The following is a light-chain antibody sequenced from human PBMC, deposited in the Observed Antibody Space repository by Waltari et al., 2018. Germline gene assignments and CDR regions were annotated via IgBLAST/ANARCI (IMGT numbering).Light chain of an antibody. J-gene: IGKJ1*01. CDR3: QHHVTLPAT. Sequence: EIVVAQSPRTASLSPGERHTLPCRATQTVGSSSLAWYQQKPGQAPRLVIYRASRRATGIPDRFSGSGSGTDFSLTISRLEPDDFAVYYCQHHVTLPATFGQGTKVEIK. V-gene: IGKV3-20*01. CDR1: QTVGSSS. CDR2: RAS.